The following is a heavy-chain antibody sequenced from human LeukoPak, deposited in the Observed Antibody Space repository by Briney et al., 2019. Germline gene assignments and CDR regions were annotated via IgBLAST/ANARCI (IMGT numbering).Heavy chain of an antibody. CDR2: INSSGGST. CDR3: AREGEIGYDLSDY. V-gene: IGHV1-46*01. CDR1: GYTFTNYY. J-gene: IGHJ4*02. Sequence: ASVKVSCKASGYTFTNYYMNWVRQAPGQGLERMGIINSSGGSTSYAQKFQGRVTVTRDTSTSTVYMELSSLRSEDTAMYYCAREGEIGYDLSDYWGQGTLVTVSS. D-gene: IGHD5-12*01.